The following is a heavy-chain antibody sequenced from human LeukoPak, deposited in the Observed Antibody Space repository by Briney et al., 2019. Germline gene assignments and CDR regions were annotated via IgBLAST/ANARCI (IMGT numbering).Heavy chain of an antibody. CDR1: GFTCSDYG. CDR3: AKDLGATRSSFDY. CDR2: VSASGGIT. D-gene: IGHD1-26*01. J-gene: IGHJ4*02. V-gene: IGHV3-23*01. Sequence: AGGSLRLSCASSGFTCSDYGMSWVRQAPGKGLEWVSAVSASGGITYYADSVKGRFTISRDNSKDTMYLHMNSLRAEDTAVYFCAKDLGATRSSFDYWGQGTLVTVFS.